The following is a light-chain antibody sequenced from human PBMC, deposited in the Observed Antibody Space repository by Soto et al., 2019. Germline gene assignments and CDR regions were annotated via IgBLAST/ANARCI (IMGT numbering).Light chain of an antibody. Sequence: QSVLTQPASVSGSPGQSITISCTGTSSDVGGYNYVSWYQQHPGKAPKLMIYNVSNRPSGVSNRFSGSKSGNTASLTISGLQAEDEGHYYCSSFTSTNTVLFGGGTKRPS. V-gene: IGLV2-14*01. CDR1: SSDVGGYNY. J-gene: IGLJ2*01. CDR2: NVS. CDR3: SSFTSTNTVL.